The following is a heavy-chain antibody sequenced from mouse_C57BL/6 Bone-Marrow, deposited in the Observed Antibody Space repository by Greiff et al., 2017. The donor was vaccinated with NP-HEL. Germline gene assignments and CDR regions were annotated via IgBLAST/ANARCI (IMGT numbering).Heavy chain of an antibody. CDR1: GYTFTSYG. J-gene: IGHJ1*03. V-gene: IGHV1-81*01. CDR3: ARRRRRDV. CDR2: IYPRSGNT. D-gene: IGHD2-12*01. Sequence: VKLMESGAELARPGASVKLSCKASGYTFTSYGISWVKQRTGQGLEWIGEIYPRSGNTYYNEKFKGKATLTADKSSSTAYMELRSLTSEDSAVYFCARRRRRDVWGTGTTVTVSS.